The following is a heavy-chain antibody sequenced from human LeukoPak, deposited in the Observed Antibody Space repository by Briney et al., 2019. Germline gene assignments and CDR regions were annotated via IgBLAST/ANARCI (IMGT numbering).Heavy chain of an antibody. D-gene: IGHD5-24*01. V-gene: IGHV4-34*01. CDR2: INHSGST. J-gene: IGHJ2*01. CDR3: ARDIQRRRDDYKFLRYFDL. CDR1: GGSFSGYY. Sequence: SETLSLTCAVYGGSFSGYYWSWIRQPPGKGLEWIGEINHSGSTNYNPSLKSRVTISVDTSKNQFSLKLSSVTAADTAVYYCARDIQRRRDDYKFLRYFDLWGRGTLVTVSS.